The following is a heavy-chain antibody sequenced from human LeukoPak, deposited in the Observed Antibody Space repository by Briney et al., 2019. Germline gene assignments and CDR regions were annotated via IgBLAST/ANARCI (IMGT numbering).Heavy chain of an antibody. Sequence: SETLSLTCTVSGGSISSYYWSWIRQPPGKGLEWIGYIYYSGSTNYNPSLKSRVTMSVDTSKNQFSLKLSSVTAADTAVYYCARDPSYYYDSSGYSWSQGTLVTVSS. CDR1: GGSISSYY. J-gene: IGHJ5*02. D-gene: IGHD3-22*01. CDR3: ARDPSYYYDSSGYS. V-gene: IGHV4-59*12. CDR2: IYYSGST.